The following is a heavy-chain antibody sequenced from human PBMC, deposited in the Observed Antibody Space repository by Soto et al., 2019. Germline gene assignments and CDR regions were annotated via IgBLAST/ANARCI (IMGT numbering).Heavy chain of an antibody. Sequence: EVQLLESGGGLVQPGGSLRLSCAASGFTFSSYAMSWVRQAPGKGLEWVSAISGSGGSTYYADSVKGRFTISRDNSKNTLYLQMNSLRAEDTAVYYCAKSESSTMVRARNSIFDYWGQGTLVTVSS. CDR3: AKSESSTMVRARNSIFDY. J-gene: IGHJ4*02. CDR2: ISGSGGST. V-gene: IGHV3-23*01. CDR1: GFTFSSYA. D-gene: IGHD3-10*01.